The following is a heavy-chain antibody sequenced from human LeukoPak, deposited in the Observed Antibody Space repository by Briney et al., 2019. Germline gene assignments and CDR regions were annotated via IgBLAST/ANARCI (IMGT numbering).Heavy chain of an antibody. V-gene: IGHV5-51*01. Sequence: GESLKISCKASGYSFTTYWLAWVRQMPGKGLEWMGIIYPDDSDARYRPSFQGQVTISADKSISTAYLQWSSLKASDTAMYYCARQGYCSSTRCYVDFWGQGTLVTVSS. D-gene: IGHD2-2*01. CDR2: IYPDDSDA. CDR3: ARQGYCSSTRCYVDF. J-gene: IGHJ4*02. CDR1: GYSFTTYW.